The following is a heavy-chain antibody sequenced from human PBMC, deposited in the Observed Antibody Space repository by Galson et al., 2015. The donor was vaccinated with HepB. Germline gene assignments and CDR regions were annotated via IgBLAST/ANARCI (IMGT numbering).Heavy chain of an antibody. CDR1: GGTFSSYA. Sequence: SVKVSCKASGGTFSSYAISWVRQAPGQGLEWMGGIIPIFGTANYAQKFQGRVTITADESTSTAYMELSSLRSEDTAVYYCARLNWKSFSENWFDPWGQGTLVTVSS. D-gene: IGHD1-1*01. CDR2: IIPIFGTA. J-gene: IGHJ5*02. CDR3: ARLNWKSFSENWFDP. V-gene: IGHV1-69*13.